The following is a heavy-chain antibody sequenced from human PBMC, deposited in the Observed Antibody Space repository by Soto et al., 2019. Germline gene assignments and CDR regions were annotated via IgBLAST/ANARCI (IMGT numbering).Heavy chain of an antibody. Sequence: QVQLQESGPGLVKPSETLSLTCTVSVGSVSSGSYYWSWIRQPPGKGLEWIGYIYYSGSTNYNPSLKRRVTISVDTSKNHFYLKLSSVTAADTAVYYCARGDIVVVPAAMVPYYYYGMDVWGQGTTVTVSS. V-gene: IGHV4-61*01. CDR3: ARGDIVVVPAAMVPYYYYGMDV. CDR2: IYYSGST. CDR1: VGSVSSGSYY. J-gene: IGHJ6*02. D-gene: IGHD2-2*01.